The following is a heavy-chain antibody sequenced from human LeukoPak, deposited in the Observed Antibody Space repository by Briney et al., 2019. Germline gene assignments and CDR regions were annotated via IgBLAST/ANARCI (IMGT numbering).Heavy chain of an antibody. CDR1: GFTFSSYS. J-gene: IGHJ4*02. D-gene: IGHD5-24*01. CDR2: ISTGSNYI. V-gene: IGHV3-21*01. Sequence: GGSLRLSCAASGFTFSSYSMNWVRQAPGKGLEWVSYISTGSNYIYYADSVTGRFTISRDNAKNSLYLQMNSLRAEDTAVYYCARDRRDGYNYDYWGQGTLVTVSS. CDR3: ARDRRDGYNYDY.